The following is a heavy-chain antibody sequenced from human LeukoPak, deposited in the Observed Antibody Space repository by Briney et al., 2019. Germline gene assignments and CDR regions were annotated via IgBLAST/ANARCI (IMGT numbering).Heavy chain of an antibody. J-gene: IGHJ4*02. CDR2: IRTSSTAI. CDR3: ARGPPRIAVAGTVFDY. Sequence: GSLRLSCAASGFTFSSYTMNWVRQAPGKGLEWLSYIRTSSTAICYADSVKGRFIISRDNAKNSLYLLMNSLRDEDTAVYYCARGPPRIAVAGTVFDYWGQGTLVTVSS. D-gene: IGHD6-19*01. CDR1: GFTFSSYT. V-gene: IGHV3-48*02.